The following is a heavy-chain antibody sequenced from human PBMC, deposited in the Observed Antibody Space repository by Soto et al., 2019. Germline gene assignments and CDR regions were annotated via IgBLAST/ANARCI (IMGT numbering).Heavy chain of an antibody. Sequence: ASVKVSCKASGYTFTSYYMHWVRQAPGQGLEWMGIINPSGGSTSYAQKFQGRVTMTRDTSTSTVYMELSSLRSEDTAVYYCARDAWLVDTAMVTWYYFDYWGQGTLVTVSS. V-gene: IGHV1-46*01. J-gene: IGHJ4*02. CDR2: INPSGGST. D-gene: IGHD5-18*01. CDR3: ARDAWLVDTAMVTWYYFDY. CDR1: GYTFTSYY.